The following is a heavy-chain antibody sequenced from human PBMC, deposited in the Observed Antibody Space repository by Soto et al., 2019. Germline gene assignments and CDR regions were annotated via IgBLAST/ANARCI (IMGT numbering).Heavy chain of an antibody. V-gene: IGHV3-30-3*01. CDR3: AHLVDDFWIPDY. CDR2: ISYDGSNK. CDR1: GFTFSSYA. Sequence: GGSLRLSCAASGFTFSSYAMHWVRQAPGKGLEWVAVISYDGSNKYYADSVKGRFTISRDNSKNTLYLQMNSLRAEDTAVYYCAHLVDDFWIPDYWGQGTLVTVSS. J-gene: IGHJ4*02. D-gene: IGHD3-3*01.